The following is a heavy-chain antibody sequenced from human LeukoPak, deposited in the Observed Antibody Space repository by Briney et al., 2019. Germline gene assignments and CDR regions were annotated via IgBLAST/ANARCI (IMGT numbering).Heavy chain of an antibody. D-gene: IGHD3-22*01. CDR2: IYPGDSDT. Sequence: GESLKISCKGSGYSFTSYWIGWVRQMPGEGLEWMGIIYPGDSDTRYSPSFQGQVTISADKSISTAHLQWSSLKASDTAMYYCASSLGIYDSSGYRVFDYWGQGTLVTVSS. CDR1: GYSFTSYW. J-gene: IGHJ4*02. CDR3: ASSLGIYDSSGYRVFDY. V-gene: IGHV5-51*01.